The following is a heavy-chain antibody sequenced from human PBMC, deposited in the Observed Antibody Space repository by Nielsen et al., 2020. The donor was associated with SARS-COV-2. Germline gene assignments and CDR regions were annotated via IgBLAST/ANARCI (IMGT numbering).Heavy chain of an antibody. CDR2: MSGSSSYI. V-gene: IGHV3-11*05. Sequence: GGFLRLSCAGSGFTFSDYYMSWIRQAPGKGLEWVAQMSGSSSYIHYADSVKGRYTISKDSAKNSLYLQMNSLRAEDTAVYYCARVAGTPPVSYSYFDLWGRGTLVTVSS. CDR1: GFTFSDYY. J-gene: IGHJ2*01. D-gene: IGHD6-19*01. CDR3: ARVAGTPPVSYSYFDL.